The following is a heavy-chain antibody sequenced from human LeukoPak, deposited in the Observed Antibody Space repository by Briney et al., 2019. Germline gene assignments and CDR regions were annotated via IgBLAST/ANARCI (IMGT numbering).Heavy chain of an antibody. CDR1: GYTFTSYG. D-gene: IGHD3-22*01. J-gene: IGHJ4*02. CDR2: ISAYNGNT. Sequence: GASVKVSCTASGYTFTSYGISWVRQAPGQGLEWMGWISAYNGNTNYAQKLQGRVTMTTDTSTSTAYMELRSLRSGDTAVYYCARDESRYYYDSSGYYPPHFDYWGQGTLVTVSS. V-gene: IGHV1-18*01. CDR3: ARDESRYYYDSSGYYPPHFDY.